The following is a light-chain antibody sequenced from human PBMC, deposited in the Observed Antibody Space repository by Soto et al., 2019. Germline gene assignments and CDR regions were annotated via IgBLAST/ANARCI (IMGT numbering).Light chain of an antibody. J-gene: IGKJ4*01. CDR2: DAS. CDR1: QNINTY. Sequence: DIQMTQSPSSLSASVGDRVTMTCQASQNINTYLNWYQQIPGQAPKLLIYDASILEPGVPSRFSGSGAGTEFTFTIDSLQPEDIATYYCQQYDDPALTFGGGTKVE. CDR3: QQYDDPALT. V-gene: IGKV1-33*01.